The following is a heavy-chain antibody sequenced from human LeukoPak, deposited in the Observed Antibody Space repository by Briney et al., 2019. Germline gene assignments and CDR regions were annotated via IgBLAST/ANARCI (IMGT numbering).Heavy chain of an antibody. V-gene: IGHV1-18*01. CDR3: ARGLQETLAWLKALSAFDI. J-gene: IGHJ3*02. CDR1: GYTFTSYG. Sequence: ASVKVSCKASGYTFTSYGISWVRQAPGQGLEWMGWISAYNGNTNYAQKLQGRVTMSTDTSTSTGYMELRSLRSDDTAVYYCARGLQETLAWLKALSAFDIWGQGTMVTVSS. CDR2: ISAYNGNT. D-gene: IGHD5-24*01.